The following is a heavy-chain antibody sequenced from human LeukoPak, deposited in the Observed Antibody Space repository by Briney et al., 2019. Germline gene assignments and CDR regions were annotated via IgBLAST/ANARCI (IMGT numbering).Heavy chain of an antibody. CDR1: GFTLSSYR. Sequence: GGSLRLSCAVSGFTLSSYRMIGVRQAPGKGLEWVSYISSISSAIYYADSVKGRFTISRDNAKNSLYLQMSSLRGEDTAVYYCARAEEEVAATIDYWGQGTLVTVAS. D-gene: IGHD5-12*01. V-gene: IGHV3-48*01. CDR2: ISSISSAI. CDR3: ARAEEEVAATIDY. J-gene: IGHJ4*02.